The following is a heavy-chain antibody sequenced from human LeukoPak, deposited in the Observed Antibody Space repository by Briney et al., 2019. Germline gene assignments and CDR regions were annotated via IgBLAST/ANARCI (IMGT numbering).Heavy chain of an antibody. Sequence: ASVKVSCKASGYTFTSYGISWVRQAPGQGLEWMGWISAYNGNTNYAQKLQGRVTITRDTSASTAYIELSSLRSEDTAVYYCASSYMVRGVVDYWGQGTLVTVSS. V-gene: IGHV1-18*01. CDR2: ISAYNGNT. CDR1: GYTFTSYG. CDR3: ASSYMVRGVVDY. J-gene: IGHJ4*02. D-gene: IGHD3-10*01.